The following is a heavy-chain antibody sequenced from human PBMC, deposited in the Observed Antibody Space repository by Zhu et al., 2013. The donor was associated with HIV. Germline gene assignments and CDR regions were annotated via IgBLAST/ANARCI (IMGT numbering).Heavy chain of an antibody. D-gene: IGHD4-17*01. CDR3: ARVGYYGDNFAEDWYFDF. CDR2: INPNSGGT. J-gene: IGHJ2*01. CDR1: GYTFTGYH. V-gene: IGHV1-2*02. Sequence: QVQLVQSGAEVKKPGASVKVSCKASGYTFTGYHMHWVRQAPGQGLEWMGWINPNSGGTNYAQKFQGRVTMTRDTSISTAYMELSRLRSDDTAVYYCARVGYYGDNFAEDWYFDFWGLAPWSLSPQ.